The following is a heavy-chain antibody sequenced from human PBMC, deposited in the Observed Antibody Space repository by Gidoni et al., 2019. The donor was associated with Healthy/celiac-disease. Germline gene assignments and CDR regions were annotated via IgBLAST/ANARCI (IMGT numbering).Heavy chain of an antibody. D-gene: IGHD6-19*01. CDR2: IWYDGSNK. J-gene: IGHJ4*02. CDR1: GFTFSSYG. CDR3: ARDSPSGWYSVGYYFDY. Sequence: QVQLVESGGGVVQPGRSLRLSCAASGFTFSSYGMHWVRQAPGKGLEWVAVIWYDGSNKYYADSVKGRFTISRDNSKNTLYLQMNSLRAEDTAVYYCARDSPSGWYSVGYYFDYWGQGTLVTVSS. V-gene: IGHV3-33*01.